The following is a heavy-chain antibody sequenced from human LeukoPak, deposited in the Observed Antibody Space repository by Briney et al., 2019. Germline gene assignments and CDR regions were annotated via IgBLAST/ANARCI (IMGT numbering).Heavy chain of an antibody. CDR1: GGSISSSSYY. CDR2: IYYSGST. CDR3: VRQLGYCSSTSCYADKVDY. D-gene: IGHD2-2*01. J-gene: IGHJ4*02. Sequence: SETLSLTCTVSGGSISSSSYYWGWIRQPPGKGLEWIGSIYYSGSTYYNPSLKSRVTISVDTSKNQFSLKLSSVTAADTAVYHCVRQLGYCSSTSCYADKVDYWGQGTLVTVSS. V-gene: IGHV4-39*01.